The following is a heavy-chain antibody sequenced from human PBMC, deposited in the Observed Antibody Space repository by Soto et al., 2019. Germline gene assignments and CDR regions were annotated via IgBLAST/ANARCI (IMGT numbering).Heavy chain of an antibody. CDR3: ARDYGSGSYIDFFDY. Sequence: PSETLSLTCAVYGGSFSGYYWSWIRQPPGKGLEWIGEINHSGSTNYNPSLKSRVTISVDTSKNQFSLKLSSVTAADTAVYYCARDYGSGSYIDFFDYRGQGTLVTVSS. D-gene: IGHD3-10*01. J-gene: IGHJ4*02. CDR1: GGSFSGYY. V-gene: IGHV4-34*01. CDR2: INHSGST.